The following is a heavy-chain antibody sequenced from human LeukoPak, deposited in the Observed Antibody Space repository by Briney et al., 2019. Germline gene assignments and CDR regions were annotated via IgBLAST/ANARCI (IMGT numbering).Heavy chain of an antibody. CDR1: GYSFTSYG. CDR2: ISAYNGNT. CDR3: ARFSYDFWSGLPDY. J-gene: IGHJ4*02. D-gene: IGHD3-3*01. Sequence: GESLKISCKGSGYSFTSYGISWVRQAPGQGLEWMGWISAYNGNTNYAQKLQGRVTMTTDTSTSTAYMELRSLRSDDTAVYYCARFSYDFWSGLPDYWGQGTLVTVSS. V-gene: IGHV1-18*01.